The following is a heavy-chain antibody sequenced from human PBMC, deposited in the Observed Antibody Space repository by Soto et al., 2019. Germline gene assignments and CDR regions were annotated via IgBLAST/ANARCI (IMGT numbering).Heavy chain of an antibody. CDR2: ISGSGGST. Sequence: PGGSLRLSCVASGFDFGNYPMAWVRQTPGKGLEWVSAISGSGGSTYYADSVKGRFTISRDNSKNTLYLQMNSLRAEDTAVYYCAKDLEMATITYYFDYWGQGTLVTVSS. D-gene: IGHD4-4*01. CDR1: GFDFGNYP. CDR3: AKDLEMATITYYFDY. V-gene: IGHV3-23*01. J-gene: IGHJ4*02.